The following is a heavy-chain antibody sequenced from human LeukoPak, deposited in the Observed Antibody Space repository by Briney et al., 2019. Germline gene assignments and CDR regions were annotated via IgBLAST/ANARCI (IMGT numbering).Heavy chain of an antibody. J-gene: IGHJ4*02. D-gene: IGHD2-15*01. Sequence: GGSLRLSCAASGFTFSSYGMHWVCQAPGKGLEWLAVIWYDGSNEFYADSVKGRFTISRDNSRNTLYLQMNSLRAEDTAVYYCARDGCSGGSCLLYWGQGTLVTVSS. V-gene: IGHV3-33*01. CDR3: ARDGCSGGSCLLY. CDR2: IWYDGSNE. CDR1: GFTFSSYG.